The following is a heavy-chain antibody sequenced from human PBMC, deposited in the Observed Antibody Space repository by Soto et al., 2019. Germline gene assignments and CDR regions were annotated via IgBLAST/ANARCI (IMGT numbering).Heavy chain of an antibody. Sequence: QVQLVQSGAEVKKPGSSVKVSCKASGGTFSSYAISWVRQAPGQGLEWMGGIIPIFGTANYAQKFQGRVTITADESTRTAYMELSSLRSEDTAVYYFASPGIAAAGLHFFDYWGQGTLVTVSS. CDR2: IIPIFGTA. V-gene: IGHV1-69*01. J-gene: IGHJ4*02. CDR3: ASPGIAAAGLHFFDY. CDR1: GGTFSSYA. D-gene: IGHD6-13*01.